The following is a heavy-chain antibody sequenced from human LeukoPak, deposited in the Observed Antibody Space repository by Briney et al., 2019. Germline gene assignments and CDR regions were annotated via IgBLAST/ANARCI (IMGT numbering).Heavy chain of an antibody. CDR1: GFTVSSNY. CDR2: IYSGGST. D-gene: IGHD3-22*01. V-gene: IGHV3-66*01. J-gene: IGHJ4*02. CDR3: ARDVNYYDSSGYYSFDY. Sequence: AGGSLRLSCAASGFTVSSNYMSWVRQAPGKGLEWVSVIYSGGSTYYADSVKGRFTISRDNSKNTLYLQMNSLRAEDTAVYYCARDVNYYDSSGYYSFDYWGQGTLVTVSS.